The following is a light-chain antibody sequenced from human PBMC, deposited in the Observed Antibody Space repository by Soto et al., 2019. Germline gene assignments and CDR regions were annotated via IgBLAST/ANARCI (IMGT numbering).Light chain of an antibody. CDR2: HAS. Sequence: DIQMTQSPSTLSSSVGDRVTITCRASESIDTWLAWHQQKPGQVPKLLIYHASTLESGVPSRFSGSGSGTEFTLTISSLQPDDFATYYCQQYNSYSFGQGTKVDIK. J-gene: IGKJ1*01. CDR3: QQYNSYS. CDR1: ESIDTW. V-gene: IGKV1-5*01.